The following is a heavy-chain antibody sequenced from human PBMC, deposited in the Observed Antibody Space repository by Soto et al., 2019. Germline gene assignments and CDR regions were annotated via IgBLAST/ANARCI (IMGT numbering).Heavy chain of an antibody. CDR3: ARSPMVPAPVDF. CDR1: GYTFTSHG. Sequence: QVQLVQSGGEVRMPGASVKVSCKASGYTFTSHGFTWVRQAPGQGLEWMGWISIYNGNTHYAQKFQGRLTLTTDTSTSTAYMELRSLTSDDTAVYFCARSPMVPAPVDFWGQGTLVTVSS. CDR2: ISIYNGNT. D-gene: IGHD3-10*01. V-gene: IGHV1-18*04. J-gene: IGHJ4*02.